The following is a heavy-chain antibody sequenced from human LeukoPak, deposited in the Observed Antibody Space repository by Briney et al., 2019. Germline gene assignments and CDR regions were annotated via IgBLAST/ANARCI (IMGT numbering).Heavy chain of an antibody. Sequence: GGSLRLSCAVSGVAFSSYAIGWVRQGPGKGLGWVSAISGGGDRTYYADSVKGRFAISRDNSKNTLYGQMISLRTDDTAVYYFAKDLWFSGSPRAFDICGQGTMVTVSS. V-gene: IGHV3-23*01. J-gene: IGHJ3*02. D-gene: IGHD1-26*01. CDR3: AKDLWFSGSPRAFDI. CDR2: ISGGGDRT. CDR1: GVAFSSYA.